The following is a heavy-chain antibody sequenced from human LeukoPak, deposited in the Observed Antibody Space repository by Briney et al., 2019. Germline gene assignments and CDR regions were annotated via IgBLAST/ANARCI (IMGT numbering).Heavy chain of an antibody. CDR2: THTSGNT. D-gene: IGHD2-15*01. J-gene: IGHJ4*02. CDR1: GGSISGYY. CDR3: VRGGSKAAATFDY. Sequence: SETLSLTYTVSGGSISGYYWSWIRQPAGKGLEWIGHTHTSGNTNYNPSLKSRVTMSVDTSNNQFSLRVSSVTAADTAIYYCVRGGSKAAATFDYWGQGTLVTVFS. V-gene: IGHV4-4*07.